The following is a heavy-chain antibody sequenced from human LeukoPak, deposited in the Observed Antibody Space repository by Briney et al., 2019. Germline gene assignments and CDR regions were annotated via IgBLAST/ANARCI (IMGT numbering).Heavy chain of an antibody. CDR2: ILSSGVVT. Sequence: RRSLRLSCAASGVTFSTNAMSWVRQAPGKRREWVSGILSSGVVTFYADSVKGRFSISRNNTKNTLYLQMDSLRAEDAAVYYCAKAKYEYGDPVGWFDPWGQGTLVIVSA. J-gene: IGHJ5*02. V-gene: IGHV3-23*01. D-gene: IGHD4-17*01. CDR3: AKAKYEYGDPVGWFDP. CDR1: GVTFSTNA.